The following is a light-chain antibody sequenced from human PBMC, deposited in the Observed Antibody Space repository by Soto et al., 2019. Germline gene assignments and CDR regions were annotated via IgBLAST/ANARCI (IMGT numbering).Light chain of an antibody. CDR1: QSVGRNY. J-gene: IGKJ4*01. CDR2: GAS. CDR3: QQYASSPLT. V-gene: IGKV3-20*01. Sequence: EIALTQSPGTLSLSPGERATLSCRASQSVGRNYLAWYQQKPGQAPRLLIYGASSRATGIPDRFSGSGSGTDFTLTFSRLEPEDFAVYYCQQYASSPLTFGGGTRVEIK.